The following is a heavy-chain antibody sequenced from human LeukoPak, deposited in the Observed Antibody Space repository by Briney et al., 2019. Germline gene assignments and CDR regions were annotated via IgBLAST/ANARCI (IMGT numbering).Heavy chain of an antibody. CDR1: GFSFSSHA. CDR2: ISGSGSIT. J-gene: IGHJ4*02. Sequence: PGGSLRLSCAASGFSFSSHAMNWVRQAPGKGLEWVAAISGSGSITYYADSVKGRFTISRDNSKDTMYLQMNSLRAEDTAVYYCAKDRSVGIAVRPFDYWGQGTLVTVSS. CDR3: AKDRSVGIAVRPFDY. V-gene: IGHV3-23*01. D-gene: IGHD6-6*01.